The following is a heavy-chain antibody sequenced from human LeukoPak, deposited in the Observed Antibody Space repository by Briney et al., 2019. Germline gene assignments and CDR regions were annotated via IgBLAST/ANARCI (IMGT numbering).Heavy chain of an antibody. V-gene: IGHV4-39*02. J-gene: IGHJ4*02. CDR3: ARDRGWGVIDY. Sequence: SETLSLTCTVSGGSISSSSYYWGWIRQPPGKGLEWIGHIYYSGSTNYNPSLKSRVTISVDTSKNQFSLKLSSVTAADTAVYYCARDRGWGVIDYWGQGTLVTVSS. CDR2: IYYSGST. CDR1: GGSISSSSYY. D-gene: IGHD3-10*01.